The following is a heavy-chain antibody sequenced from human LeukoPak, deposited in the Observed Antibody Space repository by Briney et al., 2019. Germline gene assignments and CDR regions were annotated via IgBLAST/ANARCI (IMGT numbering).Heavy chain of an antibody. CDR3: ARGLTESLHGDYWFDP. J-gene: IGHJ5*02. Sequence: PSETLSLTCTVSGGSISSSSYYWGWIRRPPGKGLEWIGSIYYSGSTYYNPSLKSRVTISVDTSKNQFSLKLSSVTAADTAVYYCARGLTESLHGDYWFDPWGQGTLVTVSS. V-gene: IGHV4-39*01. CDR2: IYYSGST. D-gene: IGHD2-21*02. CDR1: GGSISSSSYY.